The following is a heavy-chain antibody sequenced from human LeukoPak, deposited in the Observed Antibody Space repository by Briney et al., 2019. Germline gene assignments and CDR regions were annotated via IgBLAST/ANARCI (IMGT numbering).Heavy chain of an antibody. Sequence: PGESLKISCKASGYTFTNYWIGWVRQMPGKGLEWMGIIYPGDFDTTYGPSFEGQVTISADKSITTAYLQWSSLKASDTAIYYCARRGDWAFEYWGQGTQVTVSS. J-gene: IGHJ4*02. V-gene: IGHV5-51*01. CDR3: ARRGDWAFEY. CDR1: GYTFTNYW. CDR2: IYPGDFDT. D-gene: IGHD2-21*02.